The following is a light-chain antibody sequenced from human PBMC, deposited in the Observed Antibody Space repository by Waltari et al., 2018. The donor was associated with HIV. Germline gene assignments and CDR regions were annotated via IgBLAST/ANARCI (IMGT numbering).Light chain of an antibody. CDR1: QYVSSTS. Sequence: SPGERVTLSCRASQYVSSTSLAWYQQRPVQAPRLFIYGASNRATGIPDFTLTISSLEPEDSAVYFCQQYGDSPLTFGPGTKVEVK. J-gene: IGKJ3*01. V-gene: IGKV3-20*01. CDR2: GAS. CDR3: QQYGDSPLT.